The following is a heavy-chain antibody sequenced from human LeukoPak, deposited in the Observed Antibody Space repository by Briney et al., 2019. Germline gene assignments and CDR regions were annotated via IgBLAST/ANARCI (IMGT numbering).Heavy chain of an antibody. CDR3: AKVGVSSSWYFEYFQH. CDR2: ISYDGSNK. D-gene: IGHD6-13*01. V-gene: IGHV3-30*18. CDR1: GFTFSSYS. J-gene: IGHJ1*01. Sequence: GGSLRLSCAASGFTFSSYSMHWVRQAPGKGLEWVAVISYDGSNKYYADSVKGRFTISRDNSKNTLYLQMNSLRAEDTAVYYCAKVGVSSSWYFEYFQHWGQGTLVTVSS.